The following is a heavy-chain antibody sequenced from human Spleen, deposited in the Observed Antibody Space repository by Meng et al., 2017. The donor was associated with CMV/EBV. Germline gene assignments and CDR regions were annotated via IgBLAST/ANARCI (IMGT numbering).Heavy chain of an antibody. V-gene: IGHV3-9*01. CDR3: ARDMAVASGSYY. CDR2: IRWNGVTK. CDR1: GFTFDDYA. Sequence: SLKISCAASGFTFDDYAMHWVRQVPGKGLEWVSGIRWNGVTKGYAGSVKGRFTISRDNAKNSLYLQMNSLRAEDTAVYYCARDMAVASGSYYWGQGTLVTVSS. J-gene: IGHJ4*02. D-gene: IGHD1-26*01.